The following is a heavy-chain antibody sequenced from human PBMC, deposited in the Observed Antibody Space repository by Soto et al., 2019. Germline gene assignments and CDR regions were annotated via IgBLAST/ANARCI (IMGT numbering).Heavy chain of an antibody. CDR1: GFTLSNDW. J-gene: IGHJ4*02. CDR3: SRGGTTSSCYWRY. CDR2: INQDGSET. Sequence: EVQLVDSGGGLVQPGMSLRLSCAASGFTLSNDWMTWVRQAPVRGLEWVANINQDGSETQYADSVRGRFTISRDNAKEFLYLQMNSLRDEDTAGYYCSRGGTTSSCYWRYWGQGILVTVSS. D-gene: IGHD6-13*01. V-gene: IGHV3-7*04.